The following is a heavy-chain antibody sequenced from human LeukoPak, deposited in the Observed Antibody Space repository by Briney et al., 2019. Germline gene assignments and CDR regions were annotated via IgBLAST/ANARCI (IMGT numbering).Heavy chain of an antibody. CDR1: GYSFTSYW. V-gene: IGHV5-51*01. D-gene: IGHD3-10*01. J-gene: IGHJ5*02. CDR2: IYPGDSDT. CDR3: ARANYYGSGSSSVQHWFDP. Sequence: GESLKISCKGSGYSFTSYWIGWVRQMPGKGLEWMGIIYPGDSDTRYSPSFQGQVTTSADKSISTAYLQWSSLKASDTAMYYCARANYYGSGSSSVQHWFDPWGQGTLVTVSS.